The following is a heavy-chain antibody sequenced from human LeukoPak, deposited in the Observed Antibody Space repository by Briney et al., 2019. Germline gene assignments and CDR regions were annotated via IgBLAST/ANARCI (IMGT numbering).Heavy chain of an antibody. CDR1: GGSVSDYY. D-gene: IGHD1-1*01. CDR2: IYYTGST. Sequence: PSETLSPTCTISGGSVSDYYWSWIRQSPGKGLERIGYIYYTGSTTYNPSLKSRVTMSADTSKNQFSLNLNSVTAADTAVYYCASRKLASDYWGQGTLVTVSS. J-gene: IGHJ4*02. V-gene: IGHV4-59*02. CDR3: ASRKLASDY.